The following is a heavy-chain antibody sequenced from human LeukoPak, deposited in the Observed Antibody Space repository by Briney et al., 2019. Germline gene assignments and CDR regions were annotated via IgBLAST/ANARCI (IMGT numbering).Heavy chain of an antibody. CDR1: GFTFSNFW. CDR2: IKQDASEK. Sequence: GGSLRLSCAASGFTFSNFWMSWVRQAPGKGLEWVANIKQDASEKYYVDSVKGRFSISRDNAKNSPYLQMNSLRAEDTAVYYCARDSSSWYSYWGRGTLVTVSS. D-gene: IGHD6-13*01. J-gene: IGHJ4*02. CDR3: ARDSSSWYSY. V-gene: IGHV3-7*01.